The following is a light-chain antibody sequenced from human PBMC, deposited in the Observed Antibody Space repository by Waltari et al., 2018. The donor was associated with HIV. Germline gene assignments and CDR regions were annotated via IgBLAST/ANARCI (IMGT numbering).Light chain of an antibody. CDR2: SNN. Sequence: QSVLTQPPSASGTPGQRVTISCSGSSSNIGSNTVSRYHQLPGTAPKLLIYSNNQRPSGVPDRFSGSKSGTSASLAISGLQSEDEADYYCAAWDDSLNGWVFGGGTKLTVL. V-gene: IGLV1-44*01. CDR1: SSNIGSNT. CDR3: AAWDDSLNGWV. J-gene: IGLJ3*02.